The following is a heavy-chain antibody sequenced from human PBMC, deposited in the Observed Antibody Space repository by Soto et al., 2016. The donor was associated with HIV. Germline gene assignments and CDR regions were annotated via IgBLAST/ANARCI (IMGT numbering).Heavy chain of an antibody. CDR2: IYRDGSST. V-gene: IGHV3-74*01. Sequence: EVQLVESGGGLVQPGGSLRLSCAASGFSFSSYWMHWVCQAPGKGLVWVSRIYRDGSSTSYADSVKGRFTISRDNAKNTLYLQMRSLRAEDTAVYYCARDRDGYNSFDYWGQGTLVTVSS. CDR1: GFSFSSYW. CDR3: ARDRDGYNSFDY. D-gene: IGHD5-12*01. J-gene: IGHJ4*02.